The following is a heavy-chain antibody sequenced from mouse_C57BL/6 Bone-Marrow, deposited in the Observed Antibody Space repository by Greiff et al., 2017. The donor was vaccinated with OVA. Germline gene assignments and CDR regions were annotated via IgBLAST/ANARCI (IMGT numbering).Heavy chain of an antibody. CDR1: GYSITSGYY. V-gene: IGHV3-6*01. CDR3: ARVPDGAY. Sequence: DVKLQESGPGLVKPSQSLSLTCSVTGYSITSGYYWNWIRQFPGNKLEWMGYISYDGSNNYNPSLKNRISITRDTSKNQFFLKLNSVTTEDTATYYCARVPDGAYWGQGTLVTVSA. J-gene: IGHJ3*01. CDR2: ISYDGSN.